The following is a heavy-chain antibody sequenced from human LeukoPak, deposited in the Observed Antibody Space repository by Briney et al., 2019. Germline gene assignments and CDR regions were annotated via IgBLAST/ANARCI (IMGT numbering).Heavy chain of an antibody. V-gene: IGHV3-23*01. CDR3: AKPIYGDYLYYMDV. J-gene: IGHJ6*03. Sequence: GGSLRLSCAASGFTFSSYGMSWVRQAPGKGLEWVSAISGSGGSTYYADSVKGRFTISRDNSKNTLYPQMNSLRAEDTAVYYCAKPIYGDYLYYMDVWGKGTTVTISS. D-gene: IGHD4-17*01. CDR2: ISGSGGST. CDR1: GFTFSSYG.